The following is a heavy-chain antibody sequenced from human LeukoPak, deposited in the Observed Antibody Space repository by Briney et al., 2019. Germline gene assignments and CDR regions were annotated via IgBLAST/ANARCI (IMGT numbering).Heavy chain of an antibody. CDR2: IYYSGST. J-gene: IGHJ4*02. CDR1: GGSIRSSSYY. D-gene: IGHD1-1*01. Sequence: SETLSLTCTVSGGSIRSSSYYWGWIRQPPGKGLEWIGSIYYSGSTNYKPYLRSRVTISVDTSKNQFSLKLHSVTAPDNAVSHCARHPGSYNTYKFDYWGQGTLVTVSS. V-gene: IGHV4-39*01. CDR3: ARHPGSYNTYKFDY.